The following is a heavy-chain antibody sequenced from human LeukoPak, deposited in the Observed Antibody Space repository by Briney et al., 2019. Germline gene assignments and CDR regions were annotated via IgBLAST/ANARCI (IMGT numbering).Heavy chain of an antibody. J-gene: IGHJ6*03. Sequence: PSETLSLTCAVYSGSFSNYYWSWIRQPPGKGLEWIGEINDSGRINYNPSLMSRVTVSVDTSKNQFSLRLTSVTATDTAVYYCARRWNYGRNYYIDVWGNGATVSVSS. CDR2: INDSGRI. D-gene: IGHD1-7*01. CDR1: SGSFSNYY. V-gene: IGHV4-34*01. CDR3: ARRWNYGRNYYIDV.